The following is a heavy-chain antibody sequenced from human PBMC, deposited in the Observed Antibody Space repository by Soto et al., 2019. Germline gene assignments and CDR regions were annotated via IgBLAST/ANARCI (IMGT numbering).Heavy chain of an antibody. CDR3: ARDMSRTVVPYFDF. CDR2: IIPISGAA. J-gene: IGHJ4*02. V-gene: IGHV1-69*06. D-gene: IGHD2-21*01. Sequence: ASVKVSCKASGGTFSNYVVNWVRQAPGQGLEWMGRIIPISGAANYAQKFQGRVTITADKSTSTSYMELSSLRSEDTAVYYCARDMSRTVVPYFDFWGQETLVTVSS. CDR1: GGTFSNYV.